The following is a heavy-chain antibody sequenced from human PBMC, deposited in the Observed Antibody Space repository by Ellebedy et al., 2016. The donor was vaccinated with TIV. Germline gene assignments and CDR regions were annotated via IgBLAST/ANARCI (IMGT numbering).Heavy chain of an antibody. J-gene: IGHJ4*02. Sequence: GESLKISCAASGFTFSSYGMHWVRQAPGKGLEWVAVIWYDGSNKYYADSVKGRFTISRDNSKNTLYLQMNSLRAEDTAVYYCAREGGSYYNEDYYFDYWGQGTLVTVSS. CDR3: AREGGSYYNEDYYFDY. CDR2: IWYDGSNK. V-gene: IGHV3-33*08. D-gene: IGHD1-26*01. CDR1: GFTFSSYG.